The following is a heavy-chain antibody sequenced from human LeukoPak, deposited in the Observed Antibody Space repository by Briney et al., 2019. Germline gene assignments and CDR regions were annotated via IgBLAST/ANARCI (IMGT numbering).Heavy chain of an antibody. V-gene: IGHV4-4*07. Sequence: SETLSLTCTVSGGSISSYYWSWIRQPAGKGLEWIGRIYTSGSTNYNPSLKSRVTMSVDTSKNQFSLKLSSVTAADTAVYYCARDTPIYCSSTSCYGEYFDYWGQGTLVTVSS. CDR1: GGSISSYY. CDR2: IYTSGST. D-gene: IGHD2-2*01. J-gene: IGHJ4*02. CDR3: ARDTPIYCSSTSCYGEYFDY.